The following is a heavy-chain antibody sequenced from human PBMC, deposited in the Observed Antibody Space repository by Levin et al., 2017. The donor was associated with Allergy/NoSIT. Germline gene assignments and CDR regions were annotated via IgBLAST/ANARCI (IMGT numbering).Heavy chain of an antibody. CDR2: IYWDDDK. CDR1: GFSLSTSGVG. D-gene: IGHD3-9*01. Sequence: SGPTLVKPTQTLTLTCTFSGFSLSTSGVGVGWIRQPPGKALEWLALIYWDDDKRYSPSLKSRLTITKDTSKNQVVLTMTNMDPVDTATYYCAHGGYDILTGDIPFDYWGQGTLVTVSS. V-gene: IGHV2-5*02. CDR3: AHGGYDILTGDIPFDY. J-gene: IGHJ4*02.